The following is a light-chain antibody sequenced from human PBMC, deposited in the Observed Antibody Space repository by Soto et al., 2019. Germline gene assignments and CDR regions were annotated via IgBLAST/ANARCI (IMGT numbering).Light chain of an antibody. CDR1: QSVSSSY. CDR2: DAS. J-gene: IGKJ1*01. Sequence: EIVLTQSPGTLSLSPGERATLSCRASQSVSSSYLAWYQQKPGQAHRLIIYDASIRAAGVPARFSGSGSGTDFSLTISSLEPEDFAIYYCQQRSIWPPWKFGQGTKVDIK. V-gene: IGKV3D-20*02. CDR3: QQRSIWPPWK.